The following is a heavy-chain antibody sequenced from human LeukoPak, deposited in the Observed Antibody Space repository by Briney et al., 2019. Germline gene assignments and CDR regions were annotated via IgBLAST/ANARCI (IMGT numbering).Heavy chain of an antibody. Sequence: GGSLRLSCAASGFTFNTYAMSWVRQAPWERLQWVSGISDSGGNTYYADSVRGRFTISRDNSKNTLYLQMNSLRAEDTAVYYCARHRSSWLIDYWGQGTLVTVSS. D-gene: IGHD6-6*01. CDR1: GFTFNTYA. CDR2: ISDSGGNT. V-gene: IGHV3-23*01. J-gene: IGHJ4*02. CDR3: ARHRSSWLIDY.